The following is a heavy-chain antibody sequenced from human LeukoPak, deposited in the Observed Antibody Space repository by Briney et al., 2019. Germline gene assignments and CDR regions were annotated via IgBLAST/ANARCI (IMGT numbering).Heavy chain of an antibody. J-gene: IGHJ6*03. CDR3: AKEGGSSSYYYYYYYMDV. CDR2: ISWDGGST. D-gene: IGHD6-6*01. CDR1: GFTFDDYA. V-gene: IGHV3-43D*03. Sequence: PGGSLRLSCAASGFTFDDYAMHWVRQAPGKGLEWVSLISWDGGSTYYADSAKGRFTISRDNSKNSLYLQMNSLRAEDTALYYCAKEGGSSSYYYYYYYMDVWGKGTTVTVSS.